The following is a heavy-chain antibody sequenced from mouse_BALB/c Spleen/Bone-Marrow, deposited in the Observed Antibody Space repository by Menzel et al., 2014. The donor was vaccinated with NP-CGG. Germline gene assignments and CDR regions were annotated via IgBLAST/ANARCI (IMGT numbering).Heavy chain of an antibody. J-gene: IGHJ4*01. V-gene: IGHV5-4*02. Sequence: EVKVEEYGGGLVKPGGSLKLSCAASGFIFSDYYMYWVRQTPEKRLEWVATISDGGSYTSYPDSVKGRFTVSRDTAKNNLYLQRSSLKSEDTAFYYCARTYRPYALDYWGQGSSVTVSS. CDR1: GFIFSDYY. CDR3: ARTYRPYALDY. D-gene: IGHD2-14*01. CDR2: ISDGGSYT.